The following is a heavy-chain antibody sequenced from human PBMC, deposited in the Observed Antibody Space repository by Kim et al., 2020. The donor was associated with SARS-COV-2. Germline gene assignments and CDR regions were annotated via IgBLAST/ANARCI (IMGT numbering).Heavy chain of an antibody. CDR2: IDPSDSYT. CDR3: ARGGYYYDSSGYFNFDY. V-gene: IGHV5-10-1*01. Sequence: GESLKISCKGSGYSFTSYWISWVRQMPGKGLEWMGRIDPSDSYTNYSPSFQGHVTISADKSISTAYLQWSSLKASDTAMYYCARGGYYYDSSGYFNFDYWGQGTLVTVSS. CDR1: GYSFTSYW. D-gene: IGHD3-22*01. J-gene: IGHJ4*02.